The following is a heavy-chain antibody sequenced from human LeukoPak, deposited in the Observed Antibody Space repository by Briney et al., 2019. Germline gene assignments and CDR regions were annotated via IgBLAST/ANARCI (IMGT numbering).Heavy chain of an antibody. V-gene: IGHV1-69*04. CDR2: IIPILGIA. Sequence: SVKVSCKASGGTFSSYAISWVRQAPGQGLEWMGRIIPILGIANYAQKFQGRVTITADKSTSTAYMELSSLRSEDTAVYYCARGLAILTGSFYYYYGMDVWGQGTAVTVSS. J-gene: IGHJ6*02. CDR1: GGTFSSYA. CDR3: ARGLAILTGSFYYYYGMDV. D-gene: IGHD3-9*01.